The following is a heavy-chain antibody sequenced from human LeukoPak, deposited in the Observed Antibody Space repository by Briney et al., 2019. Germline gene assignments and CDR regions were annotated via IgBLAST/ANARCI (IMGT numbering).Heavy chain of an antibody. CDR3: ARDRGAHYGFLLFDY. CDR1: GYTFTSYG. CDR2: ISAYNGNT. Sequence: ASVKVSCKASGYTFTSYGISWVRQAPGQGLEWMGWISAYNGNTNYAQKLQGRVTMTTDTSTSTAYMELRSLRSDDTAVYYCARDRGAHYGFLLFDYWGQGTLVTVSS. D-gene: IGHD4-17*01. J-gene: IGHJ4*02. V-gene: IGHV1-18*01.